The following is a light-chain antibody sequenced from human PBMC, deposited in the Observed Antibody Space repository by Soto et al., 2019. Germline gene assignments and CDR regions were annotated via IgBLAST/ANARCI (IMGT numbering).Light chain of an antibody. CDR1: SSNIGAGYD. CDR3: QSSDSSLSGVV. V-gene: IGLV1-40*01. CDR2: GNS. J-gene: IGLJ2*01. Sequence: QSVLTQPPSVSGAPGQRVTISCTGSSSNIGAGYDVHWYQQLPGTAPKLLIYGNSNRPSGVPDRFSGSKSGTSASLAITGLQAEDEADYYCQSSDSSLSGVVFGGGTK.